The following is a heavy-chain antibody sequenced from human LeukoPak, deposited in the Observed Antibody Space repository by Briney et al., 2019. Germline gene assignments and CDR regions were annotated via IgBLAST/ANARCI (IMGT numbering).Heavy chain of an antibody. CDR2: ISSSSHYI. Sequence: PGGSLRLSCAASGFTFSTYTMNWDRQAPGKGLDWVSSISSSSHYIYYADSVKGRFTISRDNAKNSLYLQMNSLRAEDTAVYFCVRTGSTLVRGVYDYWGQGTLVTVSS. V-gene: IGHV3-21*01. J-gene: IGHJ4*02. CDR1: GFTFSTYT. D-gene: IGHD3-10*01. CDR3: VRTGSTLVRGVYDY.